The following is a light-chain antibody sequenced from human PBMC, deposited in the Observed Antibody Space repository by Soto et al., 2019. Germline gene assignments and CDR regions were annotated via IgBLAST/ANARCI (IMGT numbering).Light chain of an antibody. CDR3: SSYIDMDNSVT. V-gene: IGLV2-14*03. CDR1: STDVGHPYNY. J-gene: IGLJ2*01. CDR2: GVS. Sequence: QSALTQPASVSGSPGQSITVSCSGTSTDVGHPYNYVSWYQQYPGKAPKLLIFGVSNRPSGISGRFSGSKSGNTASLTISGLQPDDEALYYCSSYIDMDNSVTFGGGTKLTVL.